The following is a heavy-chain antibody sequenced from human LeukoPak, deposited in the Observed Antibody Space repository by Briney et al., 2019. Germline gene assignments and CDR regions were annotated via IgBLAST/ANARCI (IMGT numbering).Heavy chain of an antibody. CDR3: GKDRGSYSTTADS. CDR1: GFTFSDYG. J-gene: IGHJ5*01. V-gene: IGHV3-33*06. Sequence: GGSLRLSCAASGFTFSDYGIHWVRQAPGKGLEWVAVIWYDGTNKYYGDSVKGRFTISRDNSKNTLYLQMNSLRAEDTAVYYCGKDRGSYSTTADSWGQGTLVTVSS. CDR2: IWYDGTNK. D-gene: IGHD1-26*01.